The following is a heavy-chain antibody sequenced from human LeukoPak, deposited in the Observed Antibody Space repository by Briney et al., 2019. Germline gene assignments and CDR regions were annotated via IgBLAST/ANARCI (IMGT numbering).Heavy chain of an antibody. CDR1: GITFISAW. J-gene: IGHJ4*02. Sequence: GGSLRLSCAASGITFISAWMNWVRQAPGKGLEWVGRIKSKTDGGTPEHAAPVKGRFIISRDDSKNMLYLQMNSLNSDDTAVYYCATALRGVGFWGQGTLVTVPS. CDR2: IKSKTDGGTP. CDR3: ATALRGVGF. D-gene: IGHD3-3*01. V-gene: IGHV3-15*01.